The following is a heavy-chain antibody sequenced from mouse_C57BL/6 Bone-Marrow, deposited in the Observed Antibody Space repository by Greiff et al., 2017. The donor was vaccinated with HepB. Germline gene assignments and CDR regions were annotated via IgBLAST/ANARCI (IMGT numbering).Heavy chain of an antibody. CDR3: ARSLYYYGSSYYFDS. V-gene: IGHV1-9*01. Sequence: QVQLQQSGAELMKPGASVKLSCKATGYTFTGYWIEWVKQRPGHGLEWIGEILPGSGSTNYNEKFKGKATFTADTSSNTAYMQLSSLTTEDSAIYYCARSLYYYGSSYYFDSWGQGTTLTVSS. CDR2: ILPGSGST. D-gene: IGHD1-1*01. J-gene: IGHJ2*01. CDR1: GYTFTGYW.